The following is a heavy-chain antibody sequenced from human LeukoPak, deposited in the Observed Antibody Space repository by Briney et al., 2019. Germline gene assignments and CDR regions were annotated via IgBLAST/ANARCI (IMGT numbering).Heavy chain of an antibody. Sequence: GGSLRLSCAASGFTFSSYWMHWVRQAPGKGLVWVSRINSDGSSTSYADSVKGRFTISRDNAKDTLYLQMNSLGAEDTAVYYCARDGLAYCGGDCYPGPDWGQGTLVTVSS. J-gene: IGHJ4*02. V-gene: IGHV3-74*01. CDR3: ARDGLAYCGGDCYPGPD. CDR2: INSDGSST. CDR1: GFTFSSYW. D-gene: IGHD2-21*02.